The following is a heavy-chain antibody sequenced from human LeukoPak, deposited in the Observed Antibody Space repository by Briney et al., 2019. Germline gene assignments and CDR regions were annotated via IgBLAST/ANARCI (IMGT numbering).Heavy chain of an antibody. CDR1: GDSISSANYY. CDR2: IYFSGST. V-gene: IGHV4-39*01. J-gene: IGHJ5*02. D-gene: IGHD2-2*01. Sequence: SETLSLTCTVSGDSISSANYYWGWVRQPPGKGLEWIGSIYFSGSTYYNPSLKSRVTISVDTSKNQFSLKLSSVTAADTAVYYCARVVPAAIGDWFDPWGQGTLVTVSS. CDR3: ARVVPAAIGDWFDP.